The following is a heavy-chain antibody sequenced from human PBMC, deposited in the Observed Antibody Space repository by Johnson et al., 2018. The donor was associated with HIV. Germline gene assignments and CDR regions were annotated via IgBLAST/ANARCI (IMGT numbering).Heavy chain of an antibody. Sequence: QVQLVESGGGVVQPGRSLRLSCAASGFTFNRYAMHWVRQAPGKGLEWAAVISYHGSNTYYADSVKGRFIISRDNSKNTLYLQMNSLRAEDTAVYYCAKGPCIAVAWPAFDIWGQGTMVTVSS. CDR1: GFTFNRYA. CDR2: ISYHGSNT. CDR3: AKGPCIAVAWPAFDI. D-gene: IGHD6-19*01. V-gene: IGHV3-30-3*01. J-gene: IGHJ3*02.